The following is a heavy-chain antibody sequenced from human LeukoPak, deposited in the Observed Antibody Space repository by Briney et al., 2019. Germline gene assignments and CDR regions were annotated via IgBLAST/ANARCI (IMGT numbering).Heavy chain of an antibody. Sequence: SETLSLTCTVSSGSISTSNYYWSWVRQPPGKALEWIGNIFYSGSTYYSPSLKSRVTISLDTSRNQFSLKLASVTASDTALYYCAREVQHLNDAFDVWGQGTMVTVSS. CDR3: AREVQHLNDAFDV. J-gene: IGHJ3*01. D-gene: IGHD6-13*01. V-gene: IGHV4-39*07. CDR2: IFYSGST. CDR1: SGSISTSNYY.